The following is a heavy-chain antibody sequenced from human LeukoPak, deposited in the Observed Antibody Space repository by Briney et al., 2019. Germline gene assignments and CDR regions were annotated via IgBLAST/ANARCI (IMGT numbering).Heavy chain of an antibody. Sequence: KSSETLSLTCTVSGGSISSYYWSWIRQPPGKGLEWIGYIYYSGSTNYNPSLKSRVTISVDTSRNQFSLKLSSVTAADTVVYYCARSGGYWGQGTLVTVSS. CDR3: ARSGGY. D-gene: IGHD1-26*01. V-gene: IGHV4-59*01. CDR1: GGSISSYY. CDR2: IYYSGST. J-gene: IGHJ4*02.